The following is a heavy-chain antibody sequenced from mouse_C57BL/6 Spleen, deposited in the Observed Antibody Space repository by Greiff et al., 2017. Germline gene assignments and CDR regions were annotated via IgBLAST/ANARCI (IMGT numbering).Heavy chain of an antibody. CDR1: GFNIKDDY. CDR2: IDPENGDT. J-gene: IGHJ3*01. D-gene: IGHD1-1*01. Sequence: EVKLQESGAELVRPGASVKLSCTASGFNIKDDYMHWVKQRPEQGLEWIGWIDPENGDTEYASKFQGKATITADTSSNTAYLQLSSLTSEDTAVYYCTTSITTVVAPSFAYWGKGTLVTVSA. CDR3: TTSITTVVAPSFAY. V-gene: IGHV14-4*01.